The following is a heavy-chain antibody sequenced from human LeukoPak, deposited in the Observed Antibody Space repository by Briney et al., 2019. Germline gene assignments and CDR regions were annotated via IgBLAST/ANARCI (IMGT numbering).Heavy chain of an antibody. CDR2: INAGNGNT. J-gene: IGHJ5*02. CDR3: ARDRGSTSPFDP. V-gene: IGHV1-3*01. CDR1: GYTFTSYA. D-gene: IGHD2-2*01. Sequence: ASVKVSCKASGYTFTSYAMHWVRQAPGQRLEWMGWINAGNGNTKYSQKFQGRVTITRDTSASTAYMGLSSLRSEDTAVYYCARDRGSTSPFDPWGQGTLVTVSS.